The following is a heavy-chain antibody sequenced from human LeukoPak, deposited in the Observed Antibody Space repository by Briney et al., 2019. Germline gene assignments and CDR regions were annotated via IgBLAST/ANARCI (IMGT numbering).Heavy chain of an antibody. V-gene: IGHV1-2*06. CDR3: ARGPGYYYDSSGYYPGDY. Sequence: ASVKVSCKASGYTFTCYYMHWVRQAPGQGLEWMGRINPNSGGTNYAQKFQGRVTMTRDTSIRTAYMELSRLRSDDTAVYYCARGPGYYYDSSGYYPGDYWGQGTLVTVSS. D-gene: IGHD3-22*01. CDR1: GYTFTCYY. CDR2: INPNSGGT. J-gene: IGHJ4*02.